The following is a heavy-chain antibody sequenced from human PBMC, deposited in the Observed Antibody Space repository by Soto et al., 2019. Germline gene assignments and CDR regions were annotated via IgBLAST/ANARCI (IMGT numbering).Heavy chain of an antibody. J-gene: IGHJ6*02. V-gene: IGHV6-1*01. CDR1: GDSVSSNSAA. D-gene: IGHD6-13*01. Sequence: TLSLTCAISGDSVSSNSAAWNWIRQSPSRGLEWLGRTYYRSKWYNDYAVSVKSRITINPDTSKNQFSLQLNSVTPEDTAVYYCARVAAAAGTSYYYYYGMDVCGQGTTLTVTS. CDR2: TYYRSKWYN. CDR3: ARVAAAAGTSYYYYYGMDV.